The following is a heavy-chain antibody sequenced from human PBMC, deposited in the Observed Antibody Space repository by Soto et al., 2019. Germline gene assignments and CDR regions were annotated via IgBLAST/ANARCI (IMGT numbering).Heavy chain of an antibody. V-gene: IGHV3-33*01. D-gene: IGHD3-9*01. J-gene: IGHJ4*02. CDR3: AAGRYFDWLPLDY. CDR1: GFTFSSYG. Sequence: QVQLVESGGGVVQPGRSLRLSCAASGFTFSSYGMHWVRQAPGKGLEWVAVIWYDGSNKYYADSVKGRFTISRDNSKNPLYLQMNSLRAEDTAVYYCAAGRYFDWLPLDYWGQGTLVTVSS. CDR2: IWYDGSNK.